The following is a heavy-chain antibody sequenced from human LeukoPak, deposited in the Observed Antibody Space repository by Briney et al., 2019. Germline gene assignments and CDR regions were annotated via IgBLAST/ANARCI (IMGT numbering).Heavy chain of an antibody. Sequence: SETLSLTCTVSGGSISSYYWSWIRQPPGKGLEWIEYIYYSGSTNYNPSLKSRVTISVDTSKNQFSLKLSSVTAADTAVYYCARMTARFGVDIWGQGTMVTVSS. CDR3: ARMTARFGVDI. J-gene: IGHJ3*02. D-gene: IGHD3-16*01. CDR1: GGSISSYY. CDR2: IYYSGST. V-gene: IGHV4-59*12.